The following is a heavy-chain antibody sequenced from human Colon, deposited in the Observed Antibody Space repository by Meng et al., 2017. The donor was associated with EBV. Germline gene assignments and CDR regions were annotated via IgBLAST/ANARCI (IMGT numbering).Heavy chain of an antibody. V-gene: IGHV4-59*01. CDR1: GGSISSYY. J-gene: IGHJ2*01. CDR2: IYYSGST. D-gene: IGHD4-17*01. CDR3: ARNTVTTSGSSNYWYFDL. Sequence: VQLHESGPGLVRPSETLSLTCTVSGGSISSYYWTWIRQPPGKGLEWIGYIYYSGSTNYNPSLKSRVTISVDTSKNQFSLKLSSVTTTDTTVYYCARNTVTTSGSSNYWYFDLWGRGTLVTVSS.